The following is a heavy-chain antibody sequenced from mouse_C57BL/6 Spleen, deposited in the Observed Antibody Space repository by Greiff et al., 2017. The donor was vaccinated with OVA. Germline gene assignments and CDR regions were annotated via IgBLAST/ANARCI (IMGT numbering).Heavy chain of an antibody. CDR1: GFTFSDYG. Sequence: EVHLVESGGGLVKPGGSLKLSCAASGFTFSDYGMHWVRQAPEKGLEWVAYISSGSSTIYYADTVKGRFTISRDNAKNTLFLQMTSLRSEDTAMYYCARTSGSSLDYYAMDYWGQGTSVTVSS. CDR2: ISSGSSTI. V-gene: IGHV5-17*01. D-gene: IGHD1-1*01. J-gene: IGHJ4*01. CDR3: ARTSGSSLDYYAMDY.